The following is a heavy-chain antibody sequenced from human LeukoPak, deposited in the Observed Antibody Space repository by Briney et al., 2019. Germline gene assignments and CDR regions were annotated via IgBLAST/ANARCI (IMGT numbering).Heavy chain of an antibody. CDR2: IYYSGST. J-gene: IGHJ4*02. V-gene: IGHV4-39*01. CDR1: GDSFSSVKDY. CDR3: ARPGIVGATPSYFDY. Sequence: SETLSLTCIVSGDSFSSVKDYWAWIRQPPGKGLEWIGSIYYSGSTYYNPSLKSRVTISVDTSKNQFSLKLSSVTAADTAVYYCARPGIVGATPSYFDYWGQGTLVTVSS. D-gene: IGHD1-26*01.